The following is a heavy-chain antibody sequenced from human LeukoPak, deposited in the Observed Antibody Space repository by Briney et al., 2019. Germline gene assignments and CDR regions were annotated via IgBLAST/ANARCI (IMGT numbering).Heavy chain of an antibody. D-gene: IGHD4-17*01. CDR2: IWYDGSNK. CDR3: ATGAYYGDYLTKLDY. Sequence: PGGSLRLSCAASGFTFSSYGMHWVRQAPGKGLEWVAVIWYDGSNKYYADSVKGRFTISRDNSKNTLYLQMNSLRAEDTAVYYCATGAYYGDYLTKLDYWGQGTLVTVSS. J-gene: IGHJ4*02. CDR1: GFTFSSYG. V-gene: IGHV3-33*01.